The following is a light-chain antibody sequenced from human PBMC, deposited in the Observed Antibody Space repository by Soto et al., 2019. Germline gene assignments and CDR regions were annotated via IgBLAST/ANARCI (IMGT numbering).Light chain of an antibody. CDR1: QSISSY. CDR3: QQSYRTTT. Sequence: DIQMTQSPSSLSASVGDRVAITCRASQSISSYLNWYQQKPGKAPKLLIYTASSLQSGVPSRFSGSGSGTDFTLTISSPQPEDFATYYCQQSYRTTTFGGGTKVEIK. V-gene: IGKV1-39*01. CDR2: TAS. J-gene: IGKJ4*01.